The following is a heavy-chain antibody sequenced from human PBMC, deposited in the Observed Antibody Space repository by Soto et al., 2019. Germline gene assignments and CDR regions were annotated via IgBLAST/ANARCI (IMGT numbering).Heavy chain of an antibody. J-gene: IGHJ4*02. D-gene: IGHD6-13*01. CDR3: ARRGPGTYFDY. CDR1: GFTFSSYV. CDR2: ISGSGGST. V-gene: IGHV3-23*01. Sequence: EVQLLESGGGLVQPGGSLRLSCAASGFTFSSYVMRWVRQAPGKGLEWVSAISGSGGSTYYADSVKGRFTVSRDNSKQTLYLEMNSLRAEDTAVYYCARRGPGTYFDYWGQGTLVTVSS.